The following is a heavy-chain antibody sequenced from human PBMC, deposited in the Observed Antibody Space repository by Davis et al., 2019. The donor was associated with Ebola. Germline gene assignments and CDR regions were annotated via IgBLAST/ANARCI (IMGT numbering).Heavy chain of an antibody. CDR3: ARVGGIAYCGGDCYSH. J-gene: IGHJ4*02. CDR1: GFTFSTYG. D-gene: IGHD2-21*02. V-gene: IGHV3-21*01. Sequence: GGSLRLSCAASGFTFSTYGIDWVRQAPGRGLEWVSSISSGSNYIYYADSVKGRFTISRDNAKNSLYLQMSSLRAEDTAVYYCARVGGIAYCGGDCYSHWGQGTLVTVSS. CDR2: ISSGSNYI.